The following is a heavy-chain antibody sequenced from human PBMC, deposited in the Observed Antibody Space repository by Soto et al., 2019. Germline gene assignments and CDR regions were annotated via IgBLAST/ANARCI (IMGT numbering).Heavy chain of an antibody. CDR1: GFSVCIAW. D-gene: IGHD6-13*01. V-gene: IGHV3-15*01. J-gene: IGHJ4*02. CDR2: IKSKTDGGTT. CDR3: TKDLYSSSGCTNDDY. Sequence: LSRAACGFSVCIAWMALVCQNPGKGLEWIGRIKSKTDGGTTDYAAPVKGRFTISRDDSKNTLYLQMNSLKTEDTAVYYCTKDLYSSSGCTNDDYWRQGTLVTVSS.